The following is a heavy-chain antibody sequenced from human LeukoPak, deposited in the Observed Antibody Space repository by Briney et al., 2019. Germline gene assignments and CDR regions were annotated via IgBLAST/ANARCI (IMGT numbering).Heavy chain of an antibody. CDR1: GGTFSSYT. V-gene: IGHV1-69*04. CDR2: IIPILGIA. D-gene: IGHD3-10*01. Sequence: SVKVSCKASGGTFSSYTISWVRPAPGQGLEWMGRIIPILGIANYAQKFQGRVTITADKSTSTAYMELSSLRSEDTAVYYCARDSGREPDNYWGQGTLVTVSS. J-gene: IGHJ4*02. CDR3: ARDSGREPDNY.